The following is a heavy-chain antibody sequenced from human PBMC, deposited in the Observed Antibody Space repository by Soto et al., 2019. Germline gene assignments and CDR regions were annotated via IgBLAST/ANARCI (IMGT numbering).Heavy chain of an antibody. V-gene: IGHV3-23*01. CDR1: GFTFSSYA. CDR3: AKDSEGDYALTVNADFDY. J-gene: IGHJ4*02. CDR2: ISGSGGST. Sequence: PGGSLRLSCAASGFTFSSYAMSWVRQAPGKGLEWVSAISGSGGSTYYADSVKGRFTISRDNSKNTLYLQMNSLRAEDTAVYYCAKDSEGDYALTVNADFDYWGQGTRVTVSS. D-gene: IGHD4-17*01.